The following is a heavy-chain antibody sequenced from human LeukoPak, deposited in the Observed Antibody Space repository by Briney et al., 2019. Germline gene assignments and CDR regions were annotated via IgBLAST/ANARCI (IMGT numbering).Heavy chain of an antibody. D-gene: IGHD1-26*01. J-gene: IGHJ4*02. CDR3: ARLMVGQAGVGATHFDY. CDR1: GFTFSTFA. Sequence: GGSLRLSCAASGFTFSTFAMSWVRQAPGKGLEWLTFIRHDGTEKYYADSVKGRFTVSRDNSRNTLYLQVDSLGPEDTAVYYCARLMVGQAGVGATHFDYWGQGTLVSVSS. V-gene: IGHV3-30*02. CDR2: IRHDGTEK.